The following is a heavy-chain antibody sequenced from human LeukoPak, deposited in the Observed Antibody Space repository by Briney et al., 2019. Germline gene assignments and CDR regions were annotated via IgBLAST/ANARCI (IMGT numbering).Heavy chain of an antibody. Sequence: SQTLSLTCTVSGGSISSGDYYWSWIRQPPGKGLEWIGYIYYSGSTYYNPSLKSRVTISVGTSKNQFSLKLSSVTAADTAVYYCARGRDYYGSGSYPDYWGQGTLVTVSS. V-gene: IGHV4-30-4*01. J-gene: IGHJ4*02. D-gene: IGHD3-10*01. CDR3: ARGRDYYGSGSYPDY. CDR2: IYYSGST. CDR1: GGSISSGDYY.